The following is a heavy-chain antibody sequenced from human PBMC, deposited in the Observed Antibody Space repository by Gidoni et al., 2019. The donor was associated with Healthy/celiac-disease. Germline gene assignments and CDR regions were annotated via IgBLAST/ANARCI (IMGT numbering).Heavy chain of an antibody. CDR2: ISSSSSYI. D-gene: IGHD3-22*01. J-gene: IGHJ3*02. CDR3: ARIYDSSGYPDAFDI. CDR1: GFPFSSYS. Sequence: EVPLVESGGGLVKPGGSLRLSCAASGFPFSSYSMNWVRQAPGKWLEWVSSISSSSSYIYYADSVKGRFTISRDNAKNSLYLQMNSLRAEDTAVYYCARIYDSSGYPDAFDIWGQGTMVTVSS. V-gene: IGHV3-21*01.